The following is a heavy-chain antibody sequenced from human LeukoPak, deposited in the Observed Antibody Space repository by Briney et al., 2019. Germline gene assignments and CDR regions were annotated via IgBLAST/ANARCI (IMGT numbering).Heavy chain of an antibody. CDR3: ARGPRISSLYCSGGSCYYYYYYMDV. V-gene: IGHV4-34*01. D-gene: IGHD2-15*01. CDR1: GGSFSGYY. J-gene: IGHJ6*03. CDR2: INHSGST. Sequence: SETLSLTCAVYGGSFSGYYWSWIRQPPGKGLEWIGEINHSGSTNYNPSLKSRVTISVDTSKNQFSLKLSSVTAADTAVYYCARGPRISSLYCSGGSCYYYYYYMDVWGKGTTVTVSS.